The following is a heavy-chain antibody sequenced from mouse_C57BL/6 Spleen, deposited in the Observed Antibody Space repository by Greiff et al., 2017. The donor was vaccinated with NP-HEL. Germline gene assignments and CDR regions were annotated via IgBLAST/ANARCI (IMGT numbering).Heavy chain of an antibody. CDR1: GFNIKDYY. CDR3: ALITTVVAHFDY. CDR2: IDPEDGET. Sequence: VQLQQSGAELVKPGASVKLSCTASGFNIKDYYMHWVKQRTEQGLEWIGRIDPEDGETKYAPKFQGKATMTADTSSNTAYLQLSSLTSEDTAVYYCALITTVVAHFDYWGQGTTLTVSS. J-gene: IGHJ2*01. D-gene: IGHD1-1*01. V-gene: IGHV14-2*01.